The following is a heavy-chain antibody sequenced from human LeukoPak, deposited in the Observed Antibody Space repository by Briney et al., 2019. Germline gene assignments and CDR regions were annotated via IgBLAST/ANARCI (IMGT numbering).Heavy chain of an antibody. CDR3: ARVPRTYSYYYMDV. Sequence: PSETLSLTCTVSGGSISSGSYYWNWIRQPAGKGLEWIGRIYTSGSTNCNPSLKSRVTISVDTSKNQFSLKKTSVTAADTAVYYCARVPRTYSYYYMDVWGKGTTVTVSS. J-gene: IGHJ6*03. V-gene: IGHV4-61*02. CDR1: GGSISSGSYY. CDR2: IYTSGST.